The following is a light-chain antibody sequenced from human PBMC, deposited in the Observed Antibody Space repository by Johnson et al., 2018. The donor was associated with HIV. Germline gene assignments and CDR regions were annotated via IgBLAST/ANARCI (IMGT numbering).Light chain of an antibody. J-gene: IGLJ1*01. CDR2: DNN. V-gene: IGLV1-51*01. CDR3: GTWDTSLSTGGV. CDR1: NSNIGNNY. Sequence: QSVLTQPPSVSVAPGQKVTISCSGSNSNIGNNYVSWYQQLPGTAPKLLIYDNNKRPSGIPDRFSGSKSGTSATLGITGLQTGDEADYFCGTWDTSLSTGGVFGTGTKVTVL.